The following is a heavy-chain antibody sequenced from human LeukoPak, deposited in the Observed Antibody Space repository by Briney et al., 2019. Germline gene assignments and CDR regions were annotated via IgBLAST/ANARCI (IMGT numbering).Heavy chain of an antibody. V-gene: IGHV4-4*02. J-gene: IGHJ4*02. CDR2: IYHSGST. CDR3: ARIRDSSVDFDY. D-gene: IGHD3-22*01. Sequence: SETLSLTCTVSGGSISSSNWWSWVRQPPGKGLEWIGEIYHSGSTNYNPSLKSRVTISVDKSKNQFSLKLSSVTAADTAVYYCARIRDSSVDFDYWGQGSLVTVSS. CDR1: GGSISSSNW.